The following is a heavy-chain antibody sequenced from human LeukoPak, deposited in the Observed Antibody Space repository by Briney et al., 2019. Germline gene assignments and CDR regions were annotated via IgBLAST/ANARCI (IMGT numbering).Heavy chain of an antibody. CDR2: ISGSGGST. CDR1: GFTFSTYA. V-gene: IGHV3-23*01. Sequence: TGGSLRLSCAASGFTFSTYAMSWVRQAPGKGLEWVSGISGSGGSTYYADSVKGRFTISRDNSKNTLYLQMNSLRADDTAVYYCAKFSSSWYYYGMDVWGHGTTVTVSS. CDR3: AKFSSSWYYYGMDV. J-gene: IGHJ6*02. D-gene: IGHD6-13*01.